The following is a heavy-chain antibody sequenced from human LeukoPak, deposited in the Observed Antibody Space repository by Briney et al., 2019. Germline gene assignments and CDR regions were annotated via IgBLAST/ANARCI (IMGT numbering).Heavy chain of an antibody. CDR2: INHSGST. D-gene: IGHD3-22*01. CDR3: ARGYYDSSGYYPY. Sequence: SETLSLTCAVYGGSFSGYYWSWIRQPPGKGLEWIGEINHSGSTNYNPSLKSRVTTSVDTSKNQFSLKLSSVTAADTAVYYCARGYYDSSGYYPYWGQGTLVTVSS. J-gene: IGHJ4*02. V-gene: IGHV4-34*01. CDR1: GGSFSGYY.